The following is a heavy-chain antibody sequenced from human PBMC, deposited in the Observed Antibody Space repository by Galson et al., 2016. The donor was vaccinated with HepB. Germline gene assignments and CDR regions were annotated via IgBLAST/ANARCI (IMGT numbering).Heavy chain of an antibody. CDR3: ARDGGGTGGYYYYAMDV. J-gene: IGHJ6*02. CDR2: IGTAGDT. CDR1: GFTFSRYD. Sequence: SLRLSCAAYGFTFSRYDMHWVRHVTGKGLEWVSAIGTAGDTYYPGSVKGRFTISRENAKNSLYLQMNSLRDEDTAVYYCARDGGGTGGYYYYAMDVWGQGTLVTVSS. V-gene: IGHV3-13*01. D-gene: IGHD1-14*01.